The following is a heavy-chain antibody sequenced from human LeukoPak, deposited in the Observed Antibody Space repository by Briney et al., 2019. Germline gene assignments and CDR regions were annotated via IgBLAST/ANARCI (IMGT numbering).Heavy chain of an antibody. CDR1: GLAFSAYK. CDR2: ISTDGYTT. J-gene: IGHJ4*02. CDR3: VDGGSPGY. V-gene: IGHV3-74*01. D-gene: IGHD2-15*01. Sequence: GGSLRLSCAASGLAFSAYKMHWVRQAPRKGLVWVSRISTDGYTTDYADFVQGRFTASRDNTKNTWSLEMNSLRAEDTAVYYCVDGGSPGYWGQGTLVTVSS.